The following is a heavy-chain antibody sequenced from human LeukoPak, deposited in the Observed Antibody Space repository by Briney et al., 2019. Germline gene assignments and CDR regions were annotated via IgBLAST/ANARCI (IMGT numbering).Heavy chain of an antibody. CDR3: AKDLGSYGFI. D-gene: IGHD5-18*01. CDR1: GFTFSSYA. CDR2: ISGSSDSI. V-gene: IGHV3-23*01. J-gene: IGHJ4*02. Sequence: GGSLRLSCAASGFTFSSYAMTWVRQAPGKGLERVSVISGSSDSIYYADSVKGRFTISRDNSKNTLYLQMNSLRAEDTAVYYCAKDLGSYGFIWGQGTLVTVSS.